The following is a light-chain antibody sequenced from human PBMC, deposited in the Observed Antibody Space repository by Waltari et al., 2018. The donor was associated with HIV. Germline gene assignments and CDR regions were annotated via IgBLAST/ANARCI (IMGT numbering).Light chain of an antibody. V-gene: IGLV1-40*01. J-gene: IGLJ2*01. CDR3: QSYDNVLTAVI. CDR2: GNN. CDR1: TSNPGANFD. Sequence: QSVLTQPPSVSGAPGQTVTVSCTGSTSNPGANFDVPWYQHLPGTAPKLLIYGNNNRPSGVPARFSGSRSGSSASLAITGLQAEDEADYYCQSYDNVLTAVIFGGGTKVTVL.